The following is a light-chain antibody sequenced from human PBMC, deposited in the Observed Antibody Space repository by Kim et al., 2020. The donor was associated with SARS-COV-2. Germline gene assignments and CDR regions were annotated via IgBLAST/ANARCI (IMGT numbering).Light chain of an antibody. CDR3: HQYKSYPYT. V-gene: IGKV1-5*01. Sequence: GDSVTITCRASQTINSWLAWYQQKPXKAPKLLIYEASGLESGVPSRFSGTESGTEFTLTISSLQPDDSATYYCHQYKSYPYTFGQGTKLEI. J-gene: IGKJ2*01. CDR2: EAS. CDR1: QTINSW.